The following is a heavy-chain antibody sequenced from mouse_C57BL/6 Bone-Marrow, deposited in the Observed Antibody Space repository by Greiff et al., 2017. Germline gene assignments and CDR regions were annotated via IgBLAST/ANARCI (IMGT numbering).Heavy chain of an antibody. Sequence: QVQLQQPGAELVKPGASVKMSCKASGYTFTSYWITWVKQRPGQGLEWIGDIYPGSGSTNYNEKFKSKATLTVDTSSSTAYMQLSSLTSEDSAVYYCVIHYYYGSSGYFDYWGQGTTLTVSS. CDR3: VIHYYYGSSGYFDY. CDR2: IYPGSGST. J-gene: IGHJ2*01. V-gene: IGHV1-55*01. CDR1: GYTFTSYW. D-gene: IGHD1-1*01.